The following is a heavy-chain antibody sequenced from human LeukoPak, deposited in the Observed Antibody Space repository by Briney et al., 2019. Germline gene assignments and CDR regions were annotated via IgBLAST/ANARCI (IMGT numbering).Heavy chain of an antibody. CDR3: ARESLGYCSGSTCYYFYMDF. V-gene: IGHV3-48*04. D-gene: IGHD2-15*01. J-gene: IGHJ6*03. CDR2: ISGSSSTI. Sequence: GGSLRLSCAASGFTFSRYSMNWVRQAPGKGLEWLSYISGSSSTIYYAESVKGRFTISRDNAKNSQYLQMNSLRAEDTAVYYCARESLGYCSGSTCYYFYMDFWGKGTTVTVSS. CDR1: GFTFSRYS.